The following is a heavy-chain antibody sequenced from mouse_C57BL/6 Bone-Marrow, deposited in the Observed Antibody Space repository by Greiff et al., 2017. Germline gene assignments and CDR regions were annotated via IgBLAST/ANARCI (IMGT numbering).Heavy chain of an antibody. D-gene: IGHD1-1*01. CDR2: IWRGGST. V-gene: IGHV2-5*01. CDR3: AGHYGSSSYWYFDV. CDR1: GFSLTSYG. Sequence: QVQLKESGPGLVQPSQSLSITCTVSGFSLTSYGVHWVRQSPGKGLEWLGVIWRGGSTDYNAAFMSRLSITKDNSKSQVFFKMNSLQADDTAIYYCAGHYGSSSYWYFDVWGTGTTVTVSS. J-gene: IGHJ1*03.